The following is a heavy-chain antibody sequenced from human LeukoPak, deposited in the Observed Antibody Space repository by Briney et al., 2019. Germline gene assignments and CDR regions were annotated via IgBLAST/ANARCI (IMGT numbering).Heavy chain of an antibody. CDR1: GGSISSGGYS. Sequence: ASQTLSLTCTVSGGSISSGGYSWSWIRQHPGKGLEWIGYIYYSGSTYYNPSLKSRVTISVDTSKNQFSLKLSSVTAADTAVYYCARVDRHENWFDPWGQGTLVTVSS. CDR2: IYYSGST. CDR3: ARVDRHENWFDP. J-gene: IGHJ5*02. D-gene: IGHD3/OR15-3a*01. V-gene: IGHV4-31*03.